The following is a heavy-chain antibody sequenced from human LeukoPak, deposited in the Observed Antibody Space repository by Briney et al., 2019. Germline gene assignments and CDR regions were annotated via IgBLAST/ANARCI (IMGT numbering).Heavy chain of an antibody. Sequence: SQTLSLTCAISGDSVSSNSAAWNWIRQSPSRGLEWLGRTYYRSKWYNDYALSVKSRITINPDTSKNQFSLHLNSVTPDDTAVYYCAREGFGESDWYFDLWGRGTLVTVSS. CDR3: AREGFGESDWYFDL. CDR1: GDSVSSNSAA. J-gene: IGHJ2*01. V-gene: IGHV6-1*01. D-gene: IGHD3-10*01. CDR2: TYYRSKWYN.